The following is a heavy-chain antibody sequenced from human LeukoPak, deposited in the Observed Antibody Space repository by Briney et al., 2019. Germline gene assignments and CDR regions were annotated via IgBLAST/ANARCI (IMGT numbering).Heavy chain of an antibody. Sequence: GESLRLSCVASGLTIGSRYMNWVRQAPGKGLEWVANIKQDGSEKYYVDSVKGRFTISRDNAKNSLYLQMNSLRAEDTAVYYCARAWGTTDYWGQGTLVTVSS. V-gene: IGHV3-7*03. CDR2: IKQDGSEK. CDR1: GLTIGSRY. J-gene: IGHJ4*02. D-gene: IGHD3-16*01. CDR3: ARAWGTTDY.